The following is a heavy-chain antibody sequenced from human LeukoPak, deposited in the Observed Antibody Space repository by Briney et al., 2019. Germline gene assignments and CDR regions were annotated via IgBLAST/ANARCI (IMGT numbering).Heavy chain of an antibody. D-gene: IGHD6-19*01. CDR1: GYTFTSYY. V-gene: IGHV1-46*01. CDR2: INPSRGST. CDR3: ARDWSSSGWPSYLFDY. J-gene: IGHJ4*02. Sequence: AAVKVSYKASGYTFTSYYMHWARLAPGQRLEWIGIINPSRGSTSYAQKFQGRVTMTRDMFTSTVYMELSSVRSEDTAVYYCARDWSSSGWPSYLFDYWGQGTLVTVSS.